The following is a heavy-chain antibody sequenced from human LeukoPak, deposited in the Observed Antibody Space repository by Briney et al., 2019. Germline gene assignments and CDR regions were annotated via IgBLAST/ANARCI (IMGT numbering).Heavy chain of an antibody. Sequence: PGGSLRLSCAASGFTFSSYRMYWVRQAPGKGLVWVSRLNTDGSRTDYADSVKGRFTISRDNAKNKMYLQMNSLRAEDTAVYYCARDLLVAGTGRDFEDYFDYWGQGTLVTVSS. CDR2: LNTDGSRT. D-gene: IGHD6-19*01. CDR1: GFTFSSYR. J-gene: IGHJ4*02. V-gene: IGHV3-74*01. CDR3: ARDLLVAGTGRDFEDYFDY.